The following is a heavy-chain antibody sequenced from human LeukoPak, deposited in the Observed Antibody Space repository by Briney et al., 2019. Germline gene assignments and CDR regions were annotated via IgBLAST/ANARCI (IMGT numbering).Heavy chain of an antibody. CDR2: INSDGSSI. Sequence: GRSLRLSCAASGFTFSSYWMHWVRQAPGKGLVWVSRINSDGSSITYADSVKGRFTISRDNAKNTLYLQMNSLRVEDTAVYYCAREGRVSGYDFDCWGQGTLVTVSS. D-gene: IGHD5-12*01. CDR3: AREGRVSGYDFDC. V-gene: IGHV3-74*03. CDR1: GFTFSSYW. J-gene: IGHJ4*02.